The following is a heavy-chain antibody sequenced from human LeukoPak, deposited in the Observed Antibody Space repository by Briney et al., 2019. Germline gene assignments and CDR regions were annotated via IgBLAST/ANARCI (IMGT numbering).Heavy chain of an antibody. CDR1: GGPISSSF. D-gene: IGHD1-26*01. Sequence: SETLSLTCTVSGGPISSSFWSWIRQPPGKGLEWIGHIYYSGSTNYNPSLKSRVTISVDTSKNQFSLKLTSVTAADTAVYYCARHLYSGRCYMRDYWGQGGLV. CDR2: IYYSGST. J-gene: IGHJ4*02. CDR3: ARHLYSGRCYMRDY. V-gene: IGHV4-59*01.